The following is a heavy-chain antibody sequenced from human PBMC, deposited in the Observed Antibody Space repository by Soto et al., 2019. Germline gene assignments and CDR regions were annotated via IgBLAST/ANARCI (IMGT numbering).Heavy chain of an antibody. V-gene: IGHV3-21*01. CDR2: ISSSSSYI. CDR3: ARDHRECTGSCYSFDY. J-gene: IGHJ4*02. CDR1: GFTFSSYS. Sequence: EVQLVESGGGLDKPGGSLRLSCAASGFTFSSYSMNWVRQAPGKGLEWVSSISSSSSYIYYADSVKGRFTISRDNAKNSLYLQMNSLRAEDTAVYYCARDHRECTGSCYSFDYWGQGTLVTVSS. D-gene: IGHD2-15*01.